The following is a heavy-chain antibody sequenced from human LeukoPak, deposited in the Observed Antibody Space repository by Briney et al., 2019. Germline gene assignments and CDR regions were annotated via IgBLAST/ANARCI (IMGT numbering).Heavy chain of an antibody. V-gene: IGHV3-7*04. Sequence: SGGSLRLSSAASGFTFRTYSMSWVRQAPGKGPEWVANXKQDGTEKYYVDSVGGRFTISRDNAKNSLYLQMNNLRVEDTAVYYCARDHGDGYNPTDYFDYWGQGTLVTVSS. CDR2: XKQDGTEK. D-gene: IGHD5-24*01. J-gene: IGHJ4*02. CDR1: GFTFRTYS. CDR3: ARDHGDGYNPTDYFDY.